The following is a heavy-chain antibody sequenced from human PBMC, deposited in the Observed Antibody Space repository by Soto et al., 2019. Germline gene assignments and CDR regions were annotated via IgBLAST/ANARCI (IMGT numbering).Heavy chain of an antibody. J-gene: IGHJ4*02. D-gene: IGHD2-2*01. CDR3: ARQGEYCSTTSCYGNDY. V-gene: IGHV4-59*08. CDR1: GASISSYS. Sequence: QVQLQESGPGLVKPSETLSLTCSVSGASISSYSWSWIRQPPGEGLEWIGYIHSSGNTNYSPSLNSRVSVSVDTSKNHLSLKLSSVTAADTAVYYCARQGEYCSTTSCYGNDYWGQGTLVIVSS. CDR2: IHSSGNT.